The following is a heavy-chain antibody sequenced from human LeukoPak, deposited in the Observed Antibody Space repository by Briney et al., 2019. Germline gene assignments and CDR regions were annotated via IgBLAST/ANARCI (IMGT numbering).Heavy chain of an antibody. D-gene: IGHD4-17*01. CDR3: ARGSYGDYTEPTPYYYMDV. J-gene: IGHJ6*03. Sequence: GASVKVSCKASGYTFTGYYMHWVRQAPGQGLEWMGWISAYNGNTNYAQKLQGRVTMTTDTSTSTAYMELRSLRSDDTAVYYCARGSYGDYTEPTPYYYMDVWGKGTTVTISS. CDR2: ISAYNGNT. CDR1: GYTFTGYY. V-gene: IGHV1-18*04.